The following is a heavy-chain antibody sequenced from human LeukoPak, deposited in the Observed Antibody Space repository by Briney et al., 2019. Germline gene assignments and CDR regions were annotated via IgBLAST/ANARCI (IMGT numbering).Heavy chain of an antibody. CDR1: GFTFSSYS. CDR3: ARDWRNTIFGVDDY. J-gene: IGHJ4*02. Sequence: GGSLRLSCAASGFTFSSYSMNWVRQAPGKGLEWVSYISSISSNIYYADSVKGRFTISRDNAKNSLYLQMNSLRAEDTAVYYCARDWRNTIFGVDDYWGQGALVTVSS. V-gene: IGHV3-48*01. D-gene: IGHD3-3*01. CDR2: ISSISSNI.